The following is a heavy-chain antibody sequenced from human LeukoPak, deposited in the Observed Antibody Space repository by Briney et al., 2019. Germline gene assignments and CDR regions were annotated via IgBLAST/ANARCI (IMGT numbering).Heavy chain of an antibody. CDR2: IYYSGST. CDR3: ARHREGLAMGFDY. J-gene: IGHJ4*02. CDR1: GGSISSSSYY. V-gene: IGHV4-39*01. D-gene: IGHD5-18*01. Sequence: SETLSLTCTVSGGSISSSSYYWGWIRQPPGKGLEWIGSIYYSGSTYYNPSLKSRVTISVDTSKNQFSLKLSSVTAADTAVYYCARHREGLAMGFDYWGQGTLGTVSS.